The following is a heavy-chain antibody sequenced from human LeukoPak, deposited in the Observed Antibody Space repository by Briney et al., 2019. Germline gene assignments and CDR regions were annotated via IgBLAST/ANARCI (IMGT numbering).Heavy chain of an antibody. CDR3: ARGPHLSSTGRLVDY. CDR1: GGSISSGDYY. CDR2: IYYSGST. D-gene: IGHD2-2*01. J-gene: IGHJ4*02. Sequence: SETLSLTCTVSGGSISSGDYYWSWIRQPPGKGLEWIGYIYYSGSTYYNPSLKSRVTISVDTSKNQFSLKLSSVTAADTAVYYCARGPHLSSTGRLVDYWGQGTLVTVSS. V-gene: IGHV4-30-4*08.